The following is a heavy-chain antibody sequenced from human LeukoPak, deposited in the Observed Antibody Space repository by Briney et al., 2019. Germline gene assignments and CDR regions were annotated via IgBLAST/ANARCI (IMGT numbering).Heavy chain of an antibody. CDR1: GFTFSSYA. CDR3: ARGRMDSSGWYNYYYGMDV. CDR2: ISGSGGST. V-gene: IGHV3-23*01. J-gene: IGHJ6*02. Sequence: PGGSLRLSCAASGFTFSSYAMSWVRQAPGKGLEWVSAISGSGGSTYYADSVKGRFTISRDNSKNTLYLQMNSLRAEDTAVYYCARGRMDSSGWYNYYYGMDVWGQGTTVTVSS. D-gene: IGHD6-19*01.